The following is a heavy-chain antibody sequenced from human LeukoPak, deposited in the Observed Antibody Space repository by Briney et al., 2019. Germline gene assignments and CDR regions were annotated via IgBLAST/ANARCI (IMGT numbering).Heavy chain of an antibody. CDR3: AREAITIFGVVRTQTTYGPHRFDP. J-gene: IGHJ5*02. CDR2: IYYSGIT. D-gene: IGHD3-3*01. CDR1: GGSISNYY. Sequence: PSETLFLTCTVSGGSISNYYWDCIRQPPGKGLEWIGYIYYSGITNYNPSLKSRVTISVDTSKNQFSLKLSSVTAADTAVYYCAREAITIFGVVRTQTTYGPHRFDPWGQGTLVTVSS. V-gene: IGHV4-59*01.